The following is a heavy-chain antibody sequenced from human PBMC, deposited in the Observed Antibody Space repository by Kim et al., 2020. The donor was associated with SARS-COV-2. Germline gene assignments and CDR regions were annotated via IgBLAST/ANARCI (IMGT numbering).Heavy chain of an antibody. J-gene: IGHJ4*02. Sequence: GGSLRLSCAASGFTFSSYAMSWVRQAPGKGLEWVSAISGSGGSTYYADSVKGRFTISRDNSKNTLYLQMNSLRAEDTAVYYCAKDRGEPYYDILTGYYTPIFDYWGQGTLVTVSS. V-gene: IGHV3-23*01. CDR3: AKDRGEPYYDILTGYYTPIFDY. D-gene: IGHD3-9*01. CDR2: ISGSGGST. CDR1: GFTFSSYA.